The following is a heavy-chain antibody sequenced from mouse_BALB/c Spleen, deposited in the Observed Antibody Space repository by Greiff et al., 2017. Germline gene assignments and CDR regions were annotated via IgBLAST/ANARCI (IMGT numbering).Heavy chain of an antibody. Sequence: EVQLQQSGPGLVKPSQSLSLTCSVTGYSITSGYYWNWIRQFPGNKLEWMGYISYDGSNNYNPSLKNRISITRDTSKNQFFLKLNSVTTEDTATYYCARAEYYGSGGTWFAYWGQGTLVTVSA. CDR1: GYSITSGYY. CDR3: ARAEYYGSGGTWFAY. V-gene: IGHV3-6*02. D-gene: IGHD1-1*01. CDR2: ISYDGSN. J-gene: IGHJ3*01.